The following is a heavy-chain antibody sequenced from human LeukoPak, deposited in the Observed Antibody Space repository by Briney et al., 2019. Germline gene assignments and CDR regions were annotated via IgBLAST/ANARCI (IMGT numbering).Heavy chain of an antibody. CDR1: GYSISSGYY. V-gene: IGHV4-38-2*01. CDR3: XXXXXXXSXXXGY. CDR2: IYHSGST. Sequence: CXVSGYSISSGYYWGWIRPPPGKGLEWIGSIYHSGSTYYNPSLKSRVTISVDTSKNKFSLKLSSVTAADTAVYYXXXXXXXXSXXXGYWGQGXLXTVSS. J-gene: IGHJ4*02.